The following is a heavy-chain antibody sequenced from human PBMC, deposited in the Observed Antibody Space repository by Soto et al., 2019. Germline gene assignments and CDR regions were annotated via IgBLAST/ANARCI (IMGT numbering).Heavy chain of an antibody. CDR1: GYTLTSYG. D-gene: IGHD2-2*01. Sequence: QVQLVQSGAEVKKPGASVKVSCKASGYTLTSYGISWVRQAPGQGLEWMGWISAYNGNTNYAQKLQGRVTMTTDTSTSTAYMELRSLRSDDTAVYYCARDWGRYCSSTSCPYDWYFDLWGRGTLVTVSS. CDR3: ARDWGRYCSSTSCPYDWYFDL. J-gene: IGHJ2*01. CDR2: ISAYNGNT. V-gene: IGHV1-18*01.